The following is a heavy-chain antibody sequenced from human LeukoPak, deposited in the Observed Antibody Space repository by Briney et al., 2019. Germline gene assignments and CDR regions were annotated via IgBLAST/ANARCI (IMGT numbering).Heavy chain of an antibody. D-gene: IGHD6-19*01. Sequence: GGSLRLSCAASGFTLSSYWMYWVRQAPGKGLVRVSRINSDGRTTRYADSVKGRFTISRDNAKNTLYLQMNSLRAEDTAVYYCARIRSGWYHDYWGQGTLVTVSS. CDR1: GFTLSSYW. CDR2: INSDGRTT. J-gene: IGHJ4*02. V-gene: IGHV3-74*01. CDR3: ARIRSGWYHDY.